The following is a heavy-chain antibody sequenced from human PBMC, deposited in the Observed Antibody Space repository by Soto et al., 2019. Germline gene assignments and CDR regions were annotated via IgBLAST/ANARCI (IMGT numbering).Heavy chain of an antibody. V-gene: IGHV1-69*13. CDR2: IIPIFGTA. J-gene: IGHJ6*02. D-gene: IGHD2-15*01. CDR3: ARANTAYCSGGSCDEYGMDV. CDR1: GGTFSSYA. Sequence: GASVKVSCKASGGTFSSYAISWVRQAPGQELEWMGGIIPIFGTANYAQKFQGRVTITADESTSTAYMELSSMRSEDTAVYYCARANTAYCSGGSCDEYGMDVWGQGTTVTVSS.